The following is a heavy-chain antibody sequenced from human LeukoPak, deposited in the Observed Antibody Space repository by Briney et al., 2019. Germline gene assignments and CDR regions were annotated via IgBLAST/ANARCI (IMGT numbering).Heavy chain of an antibody. J-gene: IGHJ4*02. CDR3: ASNSRDGYNEG. CDR1: GGTYSSYA. D-gene: IGHD5-24*01. CDR2: IIPIFGTA. V-gene: IGHV1-69*13. Sequence: ASVKVSCKASGGTYSSYAISWVRQAPGQGLEWMGGIIPIFGTANYAQKFQGRVTITADESTSTAYMELSSLRSEDTAVYYCASNSRDGYNEGWGQGTLVTVSS.